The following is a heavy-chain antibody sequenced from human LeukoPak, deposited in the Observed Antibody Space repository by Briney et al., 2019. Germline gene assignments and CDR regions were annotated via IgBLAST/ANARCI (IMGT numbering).Heavy chain of an antibody. Sequence: GGSLRLSCAASGFTFEDNGMSWLRQAPGKGLEWVSGLNWNGGSTGYADSVKGRFTISRDNARNSLYLQMNSLRTEDTALYYCATHSYYYGSGSYPHYLDYWGQGTLVTVSA. CDR2: LNWNGGST. D-gene: IGHD3-10*01. CDR3: ATHSYYYGSGSYPHYLDY. J-gene: IGHJ4*02. CDR1: GFTFEDNG. V-gene: IGHV3-20*04.